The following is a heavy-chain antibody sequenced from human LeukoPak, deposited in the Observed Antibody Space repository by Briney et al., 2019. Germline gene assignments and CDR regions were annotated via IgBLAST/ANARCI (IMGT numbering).Heavy chain of an antibody. CDR2: FDPEDGET. CDR3: ATVKGYCSGGSCYLNPLDY. D-gene: IGHD2-15*01. Sequence: ASVKVSCKVSGYTLTELSMHWVRQAPGKGLEWMGGFDPEDGETIYAQKFQGRVTMTEDTCTDTAYMELSSLRSEDTAVYYCATVKGYCSGGSCYLNPLDYWGQGTLVTVSS. CDR1: GYTLTELS. V-gene: IGHV1-24*01. J-gene: IGHJ4*02.